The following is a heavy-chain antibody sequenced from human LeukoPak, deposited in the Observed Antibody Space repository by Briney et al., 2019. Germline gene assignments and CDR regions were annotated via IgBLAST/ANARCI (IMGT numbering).Heavy chain of an antibody. J-gene: IGHJ4*02. CDR3: ARGEYQLLIDY. D-gene: IGHD2-2*01. Sequence: PGGSLRLSCAASGFTFSSYGMHWVRQAPGKGLEWVAVIWYDGSNKYYADSVKGRFTISRDNSKNTLYLQMDSLRAEDTAVYYCARGEYQLLIDYWGQGTLVTVSS. V-gene: IGHV3-33*01. CDR1: GFTFSSYG. CDR2: IWYDGSNK.